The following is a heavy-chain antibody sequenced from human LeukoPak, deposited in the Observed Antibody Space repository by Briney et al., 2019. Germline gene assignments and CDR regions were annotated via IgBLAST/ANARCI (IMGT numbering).Heavy chain of an antibody. J-gene: IGHJ4*02. CDR3: ARALRYSYVPEGFDY. CDR2: IYHSGST. CDR1: GGSISSYY. Sequence: SETLSLTCTVSGGSISSYYWSWIRQPPGKGLEWIGSIYHSGSTYYNPSLKSRVTISVDTSKNQFSLKLSSVTAADTAVYYCARALRYSYVPEGFDYWGQGTLVTVSS. V-gene: IGHV4-38-2*02. D-gene: IGHD5-18*01.